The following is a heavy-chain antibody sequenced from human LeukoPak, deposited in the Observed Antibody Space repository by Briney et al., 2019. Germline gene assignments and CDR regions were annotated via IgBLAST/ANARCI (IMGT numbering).Heavy chain of an antibody. CDR1: GYSFTSYW. Sequence: GESLQISCQGSGYSFTSYWIGWVRQLPGKGLEWMGIIYPGDSDTRYSPSFQGPVTISADKSISTAYLQWSSLKASDTAMYYCARVDYGDYAWFDPWGQGTLVTVSS. CDR2: IYPGDSDT. D-gene: IGHD4-17*01. CDR3: ARVDYGDYAWFDP. J-gene: IGHJ5*02. V-gene: IGHV5-51*01.